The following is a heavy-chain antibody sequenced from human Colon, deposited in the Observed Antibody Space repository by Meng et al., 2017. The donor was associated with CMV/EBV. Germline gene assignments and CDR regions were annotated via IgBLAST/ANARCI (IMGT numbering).Heavy chain of an antibody. D-gene: IGHD2-2*02. CDR1: GYTFTSYG. CDR2: VSVYNGNT. J-gene: IGHJ1*01. V-gene: IGHV1-18*01. Sequence: ASVKVSCKASGYTFTSYGISWVRQAPGQGLEWMGWVSVYNGNTNYAQNLQGRVTMTTDTSTSTAYMELRSLRSDDTAVYYCARAGYCSSTSCYMEKYFQHWGQGTPVTVSS. CDR3: ARAGYCSSTSCYMEKYFQH.